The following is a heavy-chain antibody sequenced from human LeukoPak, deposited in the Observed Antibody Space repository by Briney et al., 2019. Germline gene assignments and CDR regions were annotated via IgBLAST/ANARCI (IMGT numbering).Heavy chain of an antibody. D-gene: IGHD5-12*01. V-gene: IGHV1-69*13. Sequence: SVKVSCKASGGTFSSYAISWVRQAPGQGLEWMGGIIPIFGTANYAQKFQGRVTITADESTSTAYMELSSLRSEDTAVYYCASTLCSGYDFRGDYFDYWGQGTLVTVSS. CDR2: IIPIFGTA. CDR1: GGTFSSYA. J-gene: IGHJ4*02. CDR3: ASTLCSGYDFRGDYFDY.